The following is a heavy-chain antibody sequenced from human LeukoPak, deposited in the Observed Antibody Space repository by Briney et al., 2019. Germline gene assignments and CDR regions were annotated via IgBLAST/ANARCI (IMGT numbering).Heavy chain of an antibody. D-gene: IGHD1-7*01. CDR1: GGTFSSYA. CDR3: ARDSIAHTGTTDYYYMDV. V-gene: IGHV1-69*05. Sequence: GASVKVSCKASGGTFSSYAISWVRQAPGQGLEWMGGIIPISGTTNYAQKFQGRVTITTDESTSTAYMELSSLRSDDTAVYYCARDSIAHTGTTDYYYMDVWGKGTTVTVSS. CDR2: IIPISGTT. J-gene: IGHJ6*03.